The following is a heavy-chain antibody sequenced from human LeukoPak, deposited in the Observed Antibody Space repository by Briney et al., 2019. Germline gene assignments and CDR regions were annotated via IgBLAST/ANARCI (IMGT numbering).Heavy chain of an antibody. Sequence: SETLSLTCAVSGYSISSGYYWGWIRQPPGKGLEWIGSIYHSGSTYYNPSLKIRVTISVDTSKNQFSLKLTSVTAADPAVYYCAPPGRTYGSCSGGSCYSSTFVQHWGQGTLVTVSS. CDR3: APPGRTYGSCSGGSCYSSTFVQH. D-gene: IGHD2-15*01. CDR2: IYHSGST. CDR1: GYSISSGYY. V-gene: IGHV4-38-2*01. J-gene: IGHJ1*01.